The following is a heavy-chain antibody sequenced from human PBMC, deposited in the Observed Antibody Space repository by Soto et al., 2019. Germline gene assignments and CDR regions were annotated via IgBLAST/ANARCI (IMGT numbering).Heavy chain of an antibody. CDR2: ISSSSSYI. Sequence: EVQLVESGGGLVKPGGSLRLSCAASGFTFSSYSMNWVRQAPGKGLEWVSSISSSSSYIYYADSVKGRFTISRDNAKNSLYLQMNSLRAEDTAVYYCARDFAPSYDSSGYYYPVRDPQGYWGQGTLVTVSS. CDR1: GFTFSSYS. CDR3: ARDFAPSYDSSGYYYPVRDPQGY. D-gene: IGHD3-22*01. J-gene: IGHJ4*02. V-gene: IGHV3-21*01.